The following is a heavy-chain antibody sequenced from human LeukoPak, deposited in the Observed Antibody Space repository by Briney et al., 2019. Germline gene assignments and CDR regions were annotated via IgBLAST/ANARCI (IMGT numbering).Heavy chain of an antibody. D-gene: IGHD4-11*01. CDR3: ARVPTRAYFDY. CDR1: GGSFSGYY. CDR2: INHSGST. V-gene: IGHV4-34*01. Sequence: SETLSLTCAVYGGSFSGYYWSWIRQPPVKGLEWIGEINHSGSTNYNPSLKSRVTISVDTSKNQLSLKLTSVTAADTAVYYCARVPTRAYFDYWGQGTLATVSS. J-gene: IGHJ4*02.